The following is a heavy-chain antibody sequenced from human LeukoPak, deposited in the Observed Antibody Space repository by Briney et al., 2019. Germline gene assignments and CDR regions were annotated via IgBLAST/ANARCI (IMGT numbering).Heavy chain of an antibody. CDR3: ARVIFYDSSGNYNMDV. D-gene: IGHD3-22*01. V-gene: IGHV1-46*01. J-gene: IGHJ6*03. CDR1: GYTFTNHY. Sequence: ASVKVSCKASGYTFTNHYMHWVRQAPGQGLEWLGLISPSGDKTWNAQKFQGRVTMTRDTSISTAYMELSRLRSDDTAVYYCARVIFYDSSGNYNMDVWGKGTRVTISS. CDR2: ISPSGDKT.